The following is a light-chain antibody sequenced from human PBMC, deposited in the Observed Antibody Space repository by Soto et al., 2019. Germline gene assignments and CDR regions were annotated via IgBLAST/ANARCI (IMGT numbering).Light chain of an antibody. CDR3: QQYGNSPPNT. Sequence: EIVLTQSPGTLSLSPGERATLSCRASQSVSSSYLAWYQQKPGQAPRLLIYGASSSATGIPDRFSGSGSGTDFTLTSSRLEPEDFAVYFCQQYGNSPPNTFGQGTKVEIK. CDR1: QSVSSSY. J-gene: IGKJ2*01. CDR2: GAS. V-gene: IGKV3-20*01.